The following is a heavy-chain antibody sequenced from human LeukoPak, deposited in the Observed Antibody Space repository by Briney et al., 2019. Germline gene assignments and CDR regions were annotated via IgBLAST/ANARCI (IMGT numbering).Heavy chain of an antibody. D-gene: IGHD3-10*01. Sequence: SQTLSLTCTVSGGSISSGSYYWSWIRQPAGKGLEWIGRIYTSGSTNYNPSLKSRVTISVDTSKNQFSLKLSSVTAADTAVCYCARTWLGYYGMDVWGQGTTVTVSS. CDR2: IYTSGST. V-gene: IGHV4-61*02. CDR3: ARTWLGYYGMDV. J-gene: IGHJ6*02. CDR1: GGSISSGSYY.